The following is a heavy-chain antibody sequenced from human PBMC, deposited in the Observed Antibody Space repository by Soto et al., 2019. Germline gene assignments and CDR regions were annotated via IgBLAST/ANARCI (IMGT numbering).Heavy chain of an antibody. CDR2: IYYSGST. D-gene: IGHD6-6*01. Sequence: SETLSLTCTVSGGSVSSGSYYWGWIRQPPGKGLEWIGYIYYSGSTNYNPSLKSRVTISVDTSKNQFSLKLSSVTAADTAVYYCATSSSPKGLYYYGMDVWGQGTTVTVSS. CDR3: ATSSSPKGLYYYGMDV. V-gene: IGHV4-61*01. CDR1: GGSVSSGSYY. J-gene: IGHJ6*02.